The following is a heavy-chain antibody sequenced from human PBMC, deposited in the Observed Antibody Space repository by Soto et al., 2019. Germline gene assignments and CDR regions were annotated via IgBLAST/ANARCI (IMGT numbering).Heavy chain of an antibody. J-gene: IGHJ4*02. Sequence: SETLSLTCAVYGGSFSGYYWSWIRQPPGKGLEWIGEINHSGSTNYNPSLKSRVTISVDTSKNQFSLKLSSVTAADTAVYYCARGLRGPASTVTTFGFDYWGQGTLVTVSS. D-gene: IGHD4-17*01. V-gene: IGHV4-34*01. CDR3: ARGLRGPASTVTTFGFDY. CDR1: GGSFSGYY. CDR2: INHSGST.